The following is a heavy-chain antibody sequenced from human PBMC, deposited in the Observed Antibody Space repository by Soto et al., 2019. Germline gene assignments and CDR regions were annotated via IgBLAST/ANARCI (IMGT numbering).Heavy chain of an antibody. CDR2: LIHGGST. J-gene: IGHJ3*02. CDR3: ARSPLGYDYVRQTWREVGDSFDI. Sequence: SETLSLTCAIYGASLGGFHWTWLRQAPGKGLEWIGELIHGGSTNYNPSLKGRVSFSLDTSKNQFSLHLMSVTAADTAVYYCARSPLGYDYVRQTWREVGDSFDIWGRGTVVTV. V-gene: IGHV4-34*12. D-gene: IGHD3-16*01. CDR1: GASLGGFH.